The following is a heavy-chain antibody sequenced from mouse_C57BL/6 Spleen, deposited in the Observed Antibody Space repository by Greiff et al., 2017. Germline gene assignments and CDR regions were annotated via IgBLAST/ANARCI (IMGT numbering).Heavy chain of an antibody. D-gene: IGHD1-1*01. CDR1: GYTFPDYE. Sequence: QVQLKESGAELVRPGASVTLSCKASGYTFPDYEMHWVKQTPVHGLEWIGAIDPETGGTAYNQKFKGKAILTADKSSSTAYMELRSLTSEDSAVYYCTRGVTTVVEGTWFAYWGQGTLVTVSA. V-gene: IGHV1-15*01. CDR3: TRGVTTVVEGTWFAY. J-gene: IGHJ3*01. CDR2: IDPETGGT.